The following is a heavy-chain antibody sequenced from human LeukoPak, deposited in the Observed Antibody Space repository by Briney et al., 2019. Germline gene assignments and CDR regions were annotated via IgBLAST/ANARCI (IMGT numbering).Heavy chain of an antibody. CDR1: GFTFSTYA. V-gene: IGHV3-23*01. CDR3: ARMGGGTFGDC. J-gene: IGHJ4*02. D-gene: IGHD2-15*01. CDR2: ISVDGYST. Sequence: GGSLRLSCAASGFTFSTYAMSWVRRVPGKGLEWVSSISVDGYSTYYADSVKGRLTISRDNSKNTLYLQMNSLRAEDTALYYCARMGGGTFGDCWGQGTLVTVSS.